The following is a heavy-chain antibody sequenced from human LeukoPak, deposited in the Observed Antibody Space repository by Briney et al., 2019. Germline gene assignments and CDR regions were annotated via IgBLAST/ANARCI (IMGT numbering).Heavy chain of an antibody. CDR2: IYTSGSI. CDR1: GGSISSYY. CDR3: ARVESSSSYFDY. D-gene: IGHD6-6*01. Sequence: SETLSLTCTVSGGSISSYYWSWIRQPAGKGLEWIGRIYTSGSINYNPSLKSRVTMSVDTSKNQFSLKLSSVTAADTAVYYCARVESSSSYFDYWGQGTLVTVSS. V-gene: IGHV4-4*07. J-gene: IGHJ4*02.